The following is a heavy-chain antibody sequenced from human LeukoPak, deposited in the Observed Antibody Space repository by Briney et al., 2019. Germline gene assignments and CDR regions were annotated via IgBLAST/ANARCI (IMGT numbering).Heavy chain of an antibody. CDR3: ARDFFPIVDSTWYEIGY. Sequence: GGSLRLSCAASGFTFSSYAMSWVRQAPGKGLEWVSAISSSGSSPYYADSVRGRFTISRDNSRNTLYLQMDSLRSEDTAVYYCARDFFPIVDSTWYEIGYWGQGTLVTVSS. D-gene: IGHD2-21*01. CDR2: ISSSGSSP. CDR1: GFTFSSYA. V-gene: IGHV3-23*01. J-gene: IGHJ4*02.